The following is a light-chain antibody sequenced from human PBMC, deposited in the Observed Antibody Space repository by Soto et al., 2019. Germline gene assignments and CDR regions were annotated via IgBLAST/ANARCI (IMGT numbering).Light chain of an antibody. CDR2: NDN. CDR3: AAWDDSLHVI. J-gene: IGLJ2*01. Sequence: QSVLTQPPSASATPGQRVTISCSGSSSNIGSRTVNWHQQLPGSAPKLLVYNDNQRPSGVPDRFSGSKSGTSASLAISGLQSEDEADYYCAAWDDSLHVIFGGGTKLTVL. V-gene: IGLV1-44*01. CDR1: SSNIGSRT.